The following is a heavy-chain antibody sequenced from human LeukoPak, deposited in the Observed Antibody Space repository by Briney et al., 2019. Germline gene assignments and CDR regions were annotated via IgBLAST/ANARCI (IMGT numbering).Heavy chain of an antibody. CDR3: AKGGLELSPGYYYMDV. CDR1: GFTFSSYA. J-gene: IGHJ6*03. V-gene: IGHV3-23*01. Sequence: QAGGSLRLSCAASGFTFSSYAMSWVRQAPGKGLEWVSAISGSGGSTYYADSVKGRFTISRDNSKNTLYLQMNSLRAEDTAVYYCAKGGLELSPGYYYMDVWGKGTTVTVSS. D-gene: IGHD1-7*01. CDR2: ISGSGGST.